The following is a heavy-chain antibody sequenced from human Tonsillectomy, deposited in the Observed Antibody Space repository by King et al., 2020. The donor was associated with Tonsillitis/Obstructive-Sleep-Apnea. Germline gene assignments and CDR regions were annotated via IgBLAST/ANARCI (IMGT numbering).Heavy chain of an antibody. CDR3: ARDLSVVVAAIWFDVHDI. CDR2: IKEEGSEK. D-gene: IGHD2-21*02. V-gene: IGHV3-7*01. J-gene: IGHJ3*02. CDR1: GFTLNHYW. Sequence: VQLVESGGGLVQPGGSLRLSCVASGFTLNHYWMTWVRQAPGKGLEWVANIKEEGSEKNYVDSVKGRFTVSRDNARNSRYLQMNSLRAEDTAVYYCARDLSVVVAAIWFDVHDIWGQGTMVTVSP.